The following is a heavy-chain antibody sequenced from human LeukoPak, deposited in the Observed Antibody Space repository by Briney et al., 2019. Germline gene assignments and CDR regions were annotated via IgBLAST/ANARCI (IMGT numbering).Heavy chain of an antibody. CDR2: MSPNSGNT. CDR1: GYTSTTYD. D-gene: IGHD3-10*01. J-gene: IGHJ4*02. CDR3: ARANYYGSGKKDLDY. Sequence: GASVKVSCKASGYTSTTYDINWVRQATGQGLEWMGWMSPNSGNTGYAQKFQGRVTMTRNTSMSTAYMGLNSLRSEDTAVYYCARANYYGSGKKDLDYWGQGTLVTVSS. V-gene: IGHV1-8*01.